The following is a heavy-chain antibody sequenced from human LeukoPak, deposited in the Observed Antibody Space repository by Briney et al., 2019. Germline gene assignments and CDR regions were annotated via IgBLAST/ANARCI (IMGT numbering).Heavy chain of an antibody. V-gene: IGHV4-34*01. CDR1: GGSISSYY. J-gene: IGHJ4*02. CDR3: ARGHPVVQAASGNDY. Sequence: SETLSLTCTVSGGSISSYYWSWIRQPPGKGLEWIGEINHSGSTNYNPSLKSRVTISVDTSKNQFSLKLSSVTAADTAVYYCARGHPVVQAASGNDYWGQGTLVTVSS. CDR2: INHSGST. D-gene: IGHD2-2*01.